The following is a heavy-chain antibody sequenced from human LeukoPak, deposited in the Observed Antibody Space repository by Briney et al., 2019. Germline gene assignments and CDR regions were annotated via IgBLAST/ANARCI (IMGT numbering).Heavy chain of an antibody. J-gene: IGHJ5*01. CDR1: GYTFTGYY. Sequence: ASVKVSCKASGYTFTGYYMHWVRQAPGQGLEWMGWINPNSGGTNYAQKFQGRVTMTRDTSISTAYMELSRLRSDDTAVYYCARDLGSSGWDNWFDSWGQGTLVTVSS. CDR3: ARDLGSSGWDNWFDS. D-gene: IGHD6-19*01. V-gene: IGHV1-2*02. CDR2: INPNSGGT.